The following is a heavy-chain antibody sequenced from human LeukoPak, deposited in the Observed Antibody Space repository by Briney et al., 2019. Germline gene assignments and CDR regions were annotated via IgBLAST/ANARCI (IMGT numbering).Heavy chain of an antibody. J-gene: IGHJ4*02. CDR3: ARAYNWNDFDY. D-gene: IGHD1-20*01. CDR2: IYYSGTT. V-gene: IGHV4-59*01. CDR1: GGSISGYY. Sequence: SETLSLTCTVSGGSISGYYWNWIRQPPGKGLEWIGYIYYSGTTNYNPSLKSRVTISVDTSKKQFSLKLSSVTAADTAVYYCARAYNWNDFDYWDQGTLVTVSS.